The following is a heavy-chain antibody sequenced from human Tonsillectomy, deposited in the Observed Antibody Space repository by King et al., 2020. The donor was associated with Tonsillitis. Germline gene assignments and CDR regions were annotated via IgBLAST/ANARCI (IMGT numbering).Heavy chain of an antibody. Sequence: VQLQESGPGLVKPSETLSLTCTVSGGSISSYHWSWIRQPPGKGLEWIGYIFYNGNTNYNPSLKSRVTMSVDTSKNQFSLRLRSVTAADTAVYYCARGPNCGNLLFHVWGQGTMVTVSS. CDR2: IFYNGNT. CDR3: ARGPNCGNLLFHV. D-gene: IGHD4-23*01. V-gene: IGHV4-59*01. J-gene: IGHJ3*01. CDR1: GGSISSYH.